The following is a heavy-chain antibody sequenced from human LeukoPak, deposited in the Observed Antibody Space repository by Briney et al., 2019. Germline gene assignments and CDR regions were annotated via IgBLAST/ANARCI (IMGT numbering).Heavy chain of an antibody. CDR1: GYTFTSYY. J-gene: IGHJ4*02. CDR3: ARDRQWLVFDY. CDR2: INPSGGSS. D-gene: IGHD6-19*01. Sequence: APVKVSCKASGYTFTSYYMHWVRQAPGQGLEWMGIINPSGGSSSYAQKFQGRVTMTRDTSTSTVYMELSSLRSEDTAVYYCARDRQWLVFDYWGQGTLVTVSS. V-gene: IGHV1-46*01.